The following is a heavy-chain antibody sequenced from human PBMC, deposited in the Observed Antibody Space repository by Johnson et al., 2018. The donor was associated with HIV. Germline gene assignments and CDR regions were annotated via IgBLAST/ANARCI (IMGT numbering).Heavy chain of an antibody. J-gene: IGHJ3*02. V-gene: IGHV3-23*04. Sequence: DVQLVESGGGLVQPGGSLRLSCAASGFTFGSYAMNWVRQAPGKGLEWVSTISGSDASTYYADSVKGRFPISRANSKNTLYLQMNSLRAEDTAVYYCAKGPKPPGIQPWGWNAFDIWGQGTMVTVSS. CDR2: ISGSDAST. CDR3: AKGPKPPGIQPWGWNAFDI. CDR1: GFTFGSYA. D-gene: IGHD5-18*01.